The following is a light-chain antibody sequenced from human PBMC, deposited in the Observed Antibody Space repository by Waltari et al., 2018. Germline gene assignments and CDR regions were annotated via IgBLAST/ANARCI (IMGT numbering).Light chain of an antibody. V-gene: IGKV1-5*03. J-gene: IGKJ2*01. CDR2: MAS. CDR1: QSVGTW. Sequence: DIQMTQSPSTLSASVGDRVTIPCRASQSVGTWVAWYQQNPGKAPKLLIYMASSLDSGVPSRCSGSGSGTEFTLTISSLQPDDFATYSCQQYSSFSTFGQGTKV. CDR3: QQYSSFST.